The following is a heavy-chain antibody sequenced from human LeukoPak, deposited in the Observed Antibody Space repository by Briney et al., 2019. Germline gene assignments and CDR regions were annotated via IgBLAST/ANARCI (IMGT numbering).Heavy chain of an antibody. CDR2: INPNSGAT. D-gene: IGHD3-10*01. CDR3: ARGTMVRGVIDWFDP. CDR1: GYTFTGYY. J-gene: IGHJ5*02. V-gene: IGHV1-2*02. Sequence: GASVKVSCKASGYTFTGYYMHWVRQAPVQGLEWMGWINPNSGATNYAQKFQGRVTMTRDTSISTACMELSRLRSDDTAVYYCARGTMVRGVIDWFDPWGQGTLVTVSS.